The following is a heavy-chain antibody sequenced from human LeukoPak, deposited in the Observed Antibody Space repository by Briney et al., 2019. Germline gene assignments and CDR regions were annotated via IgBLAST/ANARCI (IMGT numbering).Heavy chain of an antibody. D-gene: IGHD3-3*01. CDR3: ARDLTYYDFWSGYYSSPGYFDY. CDR2: INPNSGGT. V-gene: IGHV1-2*02. CDR1: GYTFTGYY. Sequence: GASVKVSCKASGYTFTGYYMHWVRQAPGQGLEWMGWINPNSGGTNYAQKFQGRVTMTRDTSISTAYMELSRLRSDDTAVYYCARDLTYYDFWSGYYSSPGYFDYWGQGTLVTVSS. J-gene: IGHJ4*02.